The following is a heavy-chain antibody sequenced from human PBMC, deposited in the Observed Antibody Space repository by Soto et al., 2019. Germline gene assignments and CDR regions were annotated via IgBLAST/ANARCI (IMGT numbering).Heavy chain of an antibody. V-gene: IGHV3-53*01. CDR3: ATGRTEGHYFNH. CDR1: GFTVSSKY. Sequence: TGGSLRLSCAVSGFTVSSKYMSWVRQAPGKGLEWVALIYGGGTIYYADSVKGRFTISRDNSKNTLYLQMNSLRSEDTAVYYCATGRTEGHYFNHWGQGTLVTVSS. J-gene: IGHJ4*02. D-gene: IGHD1-26*01. CDR2: IYGGGTI.